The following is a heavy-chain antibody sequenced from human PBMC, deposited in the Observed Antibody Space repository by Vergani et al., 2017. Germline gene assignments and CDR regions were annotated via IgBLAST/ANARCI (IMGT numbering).Heavy chain of an antibody. CDR1: GFTFSRYA. CDR3: ARDGDTYSSGWWADY. V-gene: IGHV3-30*04. Sequence: QVQLVESGGGVVQPGRSLRLSCAASGFTFSRYAMHWVRQAPGKGLEWVAVISYDESNKYYADSVKGRFTISRDNSKNTLHLQMNSLRAEDTAVYYYARDGDTYSSGWWADYWGQGTLVTVSS. J-gene: IGHJ4*02. CDR2: ISYDESNK. D-gene: IGHD6-19*01.